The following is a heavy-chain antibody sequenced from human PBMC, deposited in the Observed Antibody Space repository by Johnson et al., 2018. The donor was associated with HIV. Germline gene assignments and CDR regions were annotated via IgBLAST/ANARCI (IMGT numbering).Heavy chain of an antibody. J-gene: IGHJ3*02. Sequence: VQLVESGGGVVQPGGSLRLSCAASGFTFSSYSMHWVRQAPAKGLEWVAVISYDGSDKYYAASVKGRFTISRDSSKNTLYLQMNTLRADETAVYYCARGSRYNQDNDDVLLRQAFDIWGQGTMVTVSS. V-gene: IGHV3-30*04. D-gene: IGHD3-16*01. CDR2: ISYDGSDK. CDR1: GFTFSSYS. CDR3: ARGSRYNQDNDDVLLRQAFDI.